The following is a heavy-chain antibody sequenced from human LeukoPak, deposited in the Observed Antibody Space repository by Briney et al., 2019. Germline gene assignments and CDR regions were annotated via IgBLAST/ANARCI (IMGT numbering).Heavy chain of an antibody. CDR1: GFIFRNYW. J-gene: IGHJ4*02. V-gene: IGHV3-74*01. D-gene: IGHD4-17*01. CDR2: INPNGITT. CDR3: ARDFAGDRDY. Sequence: GRSLRLSCAASGFIFRNYWMHWVRQAPGKGLVWVARINPNGITTTYTDSVKGRFTISRDNAKNTLYLQMNSLRAEDTAVYYCARDFAGDRDYWGQGTLVTVSS.